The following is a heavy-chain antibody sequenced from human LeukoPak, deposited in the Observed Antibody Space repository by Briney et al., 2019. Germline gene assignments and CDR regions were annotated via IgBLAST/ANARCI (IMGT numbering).Heavy chain of an antibody. V-gene: IGHV3-30*02. CDR1: GFTFSSYG. D-gene: IGHD3-3*01. Sequence: GGSLRLSCAASGFTFSSYGMHWVRQAPGKGLEWVAFIRYDGSNKYYADSVKGRFTISRDNSKNTLYLQMNSLRAEDTAVYYCAKEPDFWSGYETYYYMDVWGKGTTVTVSS. J-gene: IGHJ6*03. CDR2: IRYDGSNK. CDR3: AKEPDFWSGYETYYYMDV.